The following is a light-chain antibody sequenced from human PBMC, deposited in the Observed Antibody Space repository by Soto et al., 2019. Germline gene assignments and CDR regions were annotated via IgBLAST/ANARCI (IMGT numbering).Light chain of an antibody. V-gene: IGKV3-15*01. CDR3: QQYDKWPHT. Sequence: EMVMTQSPATLSVSPGERATLSCRSSQNLSRNVAWYQQQPGQAPRLLIFLASPRATGIPARFSGSGSGTDFTLTISSLQSEDFAVYYCQQYDKWPHTFGQGTKLEIK. CDR1: QNLSRN. J-gene: IGKJ2*01. CDR2: LAS.